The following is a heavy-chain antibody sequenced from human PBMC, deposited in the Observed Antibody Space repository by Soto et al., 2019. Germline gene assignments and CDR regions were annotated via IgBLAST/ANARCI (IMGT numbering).Heavy chain of an antibody. CDR2: LSQNGGT. CDR1: GYSFNSVHF. J-gene: IGHJ6*02. D-gene: IGHD2-2*01. CDR3: AAATLPGARLYGMDV. Sequence: KPSETLSLTCVVSGYSFNSVHFWGWIRQPPGKGLQWIGSLSQNGGTYRNPSLRSRVTLSVDTSKNQFSLKLTSVTAADAAVYYCAAATLPGARLYGMDVWGQGSTVTVSS. V-gene: IGHV4-38-2*01.